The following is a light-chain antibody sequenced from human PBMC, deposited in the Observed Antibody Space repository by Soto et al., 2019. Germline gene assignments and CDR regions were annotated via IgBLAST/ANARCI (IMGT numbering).Light chain of an antibody. CDR3: AAWDDYLNGVV. V-gene: IGLV2-14*03. CDR1: SSDVGSYNY. J-gene: IGLJ2*01. CDR2: EVS. Sequence: QSVLTQPASVSGSPGQSITISCTGTSSDVGSYNYVSWYQQHPGKAPKLMIYEVSNRPSGVPDRFSGSKSGTSASLAISGLQSEDEADYYCAAWDDYLNGVVFGGGTQLTVL.